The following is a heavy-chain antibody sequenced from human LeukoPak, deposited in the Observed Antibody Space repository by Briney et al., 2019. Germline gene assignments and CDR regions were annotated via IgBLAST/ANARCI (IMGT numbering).Heavy chain of an antibody. CDR2: IIPIFGTA. V-gene: IGHV1-69*13. J-gene: IGHJ4*02. CDR3: ATDREYSSARFDY. Sequence: VASVKVSCKASGGTFSSYAISWVRQAPGQGLEWMGGIIPIFGTANYAQKFQGRVTITADESTSTAYMELSSLRSEDTAVYYCATDREYSSARFDYWGQGTLVTVSS. CDR1: GGTFSSYA. D-gene: IGHD6-19*01.